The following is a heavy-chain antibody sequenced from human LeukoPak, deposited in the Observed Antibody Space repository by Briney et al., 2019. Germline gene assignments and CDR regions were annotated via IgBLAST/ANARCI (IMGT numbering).Heavy chain of an antibody. Sequence: GGSLRLSCAASGFTFSSYSMNWVRQAPGKGLEWVSSISSSSSYIYYADLVKGRFTISRDNAKNSLYLQMNSLRAEDTAVYYCARRAAVAAPDYWGQGTLVTVSS. CDR3: ARRAAVAAPDY. J-gene: IGHJ4*02. V-gene: IGHV3-21*01. CDR1: GFTFSSYS. CDR2: ISSSSSYI. D-gene: IGHD6-19*01.